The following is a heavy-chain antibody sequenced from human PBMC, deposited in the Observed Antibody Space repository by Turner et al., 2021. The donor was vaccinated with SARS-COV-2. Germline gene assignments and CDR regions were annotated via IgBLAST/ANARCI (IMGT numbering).Heavy chain of an antibody. CDR1: GGTFSSYA. CDR3: ARASPTGTTKDY. Sequence: QVQLVQSGAEVQKPGASVKVSCKASGGTFSSYAISWVRQAPGQGLEWMGGIIPILGIANYAQKFQGRVTITADKSTSTAYMELSTLRSEDTAVYYCARASPTGTTKDYWGQGTLVTVSS. V-gene: IGHV1-69*10. CDR2: IIPILGIA. J-gene: IGHJ4*02. D-gene: IGHD1-7*01.